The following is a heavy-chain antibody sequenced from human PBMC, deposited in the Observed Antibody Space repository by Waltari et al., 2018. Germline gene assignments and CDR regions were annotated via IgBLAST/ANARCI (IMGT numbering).Heavy chain of an antibody. Sequence: EVRLVESGGGLVQPGGSLRLSCAASGFSISDYWMSWVRQAPGKGLEGGGNIRPETGGTHDVDSLKGRFTISRENAKNSLYLQMTSLGVEDTAVYYCARDPVTMDGGQGTLVTVSS. D-gene: IGHD3-10*01. J-gene: IGHJ4*02. CDR2: IRPETGGT. CDR3: ARDPVTMD. V-gene: IGHV3-7*01. CDR1: GFSISDYW.